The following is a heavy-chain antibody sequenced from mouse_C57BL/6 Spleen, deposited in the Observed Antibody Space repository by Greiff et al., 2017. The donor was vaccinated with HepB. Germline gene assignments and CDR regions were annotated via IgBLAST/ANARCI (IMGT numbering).Heavy chain of an antibody. D-gene: IGHD1-1*02. CDR2: IYPGDGDT. CDR3: ARYGSLDY. V-gene: IGHV1-82*01. Sequence: KQSGPELVKPGASVKISCKASGYAFRSSWMNWVKQRPGKGLEWIGRIYPGDGDTNYNGKFKGKATLTADKSSSTAYMQLSSLTSEDSAVYFCARYGSLDYWGQGTTLTVSS. CDR1: GYAFRSSW. J-gene: IGHJ2*01.